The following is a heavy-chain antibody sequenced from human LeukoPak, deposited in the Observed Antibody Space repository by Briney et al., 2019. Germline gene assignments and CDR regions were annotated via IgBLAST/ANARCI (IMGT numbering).Heavy chain of an antibody. CDR1: GFTVSSYW. Sequence: GGSLTLSRAASGFTVSSYWMHWVRQAPGKGLVWVSRINSDGSSTSYADSVKGRFTISRDNAKNTLYLQMNSLSAEDSAVYYCARDLELVYYDSSGYDYWGQGTLVSVSS. CDR3: ARDLELVYYDSSGYDY. D-gene: IGHD3-22*01. CDR2: INSDGSST. J-gene: IGHJ4*02. V-gene: IGHV3-74*01.